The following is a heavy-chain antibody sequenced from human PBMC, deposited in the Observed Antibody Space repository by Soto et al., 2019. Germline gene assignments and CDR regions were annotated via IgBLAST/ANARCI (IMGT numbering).Heavy chain of an antibody. J-gene: IGHJ4*02. D-gene: IGHD1-1*01. CDR3: ARDSTWNADY. Sequence: QVQLVQSGAEVKKPGASVKVSCKASDYSFTSSGITWVRQAPGRGLEWMGWINAYNGNTNYAQKFQGRVTMTTDTSTSTAYMGLRSLRSDDTAVYYCARDSTWNADYWGQGTLVTVSS. CDR2: INAYNGNT. CDR1: DYSFTSSG. V-gene: IGHV1-18*01.